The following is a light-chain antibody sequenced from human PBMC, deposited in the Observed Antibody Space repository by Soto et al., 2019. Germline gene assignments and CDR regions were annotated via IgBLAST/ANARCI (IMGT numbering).Light chain of an antibody. CDR1: QDISNY. CDR3: QQYDNLPLT. Sequence: DIQMTQSPSPLSASVGDRVTITCQASQDISNYLNWYQQKPGKAPKLLIYDASNLETGVPSRFSGSGSGTDFTFTISSLQPEDIATYYCQQYDNLPLTFGGGTRWIS. V-gene: IGKV1-33*01. J-gene: IGKJ4*01. CDR2: DAS.